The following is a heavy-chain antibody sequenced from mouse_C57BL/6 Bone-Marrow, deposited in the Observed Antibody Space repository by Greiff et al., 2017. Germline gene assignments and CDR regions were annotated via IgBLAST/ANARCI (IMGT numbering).Heavy chain of an antibody. CDR1: GYTFTSYW. D-gene: IGHD3-2*01. CDR2: IDPSDSYT. J-gene: IGHJ4*01. Sequence: QVQLQQPGAELVMPGASVKLSCKASGYTFTSYWMHWVKQRPGQGLEWIGEIDPSDSYTNYNQKFKGKSTLTVDKSSSTAYMQLSSLTSEDSAVYYCAVDRGYAMDYWDRGTSVTVSS. CDR3: AVDRGYAMDY. V-gene: IGHV1-69*01.